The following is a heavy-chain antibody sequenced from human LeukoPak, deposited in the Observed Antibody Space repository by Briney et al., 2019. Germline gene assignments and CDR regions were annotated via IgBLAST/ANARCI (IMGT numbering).Heavy chain of an antibody. CDR2: INPNSGGT. V-gene: IGHV1-2*02. CDR1: GYTFTGYY. J-gene: IGHJ4*02. CDR3: ARATTGDSAGYFDC. D-gene: IGHD1-1*01. Sequence: ASVKVSCKASGYTFTGYYMHWVRQAPGQGLEWMGWINPNSGGTNYAQKFQGRVTMTRDTSISTAYMELSRLRSDDTAVYYCARATTGDSAGYFDCWGQGTLVTVSS.